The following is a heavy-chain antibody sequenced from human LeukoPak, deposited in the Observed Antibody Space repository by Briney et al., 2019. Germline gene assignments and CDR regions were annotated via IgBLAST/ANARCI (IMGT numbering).Heavy chain of an antibody. CDR1: GFTFSSNW. Sequence: GGSLRLSCAASGFTFSSNWMSWVRQAPGKGLEWVANIKQDGSGTYYVDSVKGRFTISRDNAKDSLYLQMNSLRAEDTAVYYCARVNGAYGGPFDYWGQGSLVTVSS. CDR2: IKQDGSGT. J-gene: IGHJ4*02. V-gene: IGHV3-7*04. CDR3: ARVNGAYGGPFDY. D-gene: IGHD4-17*01.